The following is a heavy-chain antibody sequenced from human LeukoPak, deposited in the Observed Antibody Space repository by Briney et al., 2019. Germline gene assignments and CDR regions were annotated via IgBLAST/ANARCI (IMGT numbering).Heavy chain of an antibody. D-gene: IGHD6-13*01. V-gene: IGHV3-23*01. CDR1: GFSFSSYG. Sequence: PGGSLRLSCAASGFSFSSYGMNWVRQAPGKGLELVSYISLSGSTIYYADSVKGRFTISRDNSKNTLYLQMYSLRAEDTAVYYCAKDSPGYSSMDVWGQGTTVTVSS. CDR3: AKDSPGYSSMDV. J-gene: IGHJ6*02. CDR2: ISLSGSTI.